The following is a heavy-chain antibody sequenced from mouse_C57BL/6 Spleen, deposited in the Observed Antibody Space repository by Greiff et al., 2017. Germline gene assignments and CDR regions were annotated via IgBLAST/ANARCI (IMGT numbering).Heavy chain of an antibody. J-gene: IGHJ1*03. CDR1: GYTFTSYW. Sequence: QVQLQQSGAELVKPGASVKFSCKASGYTFTSYWMHWVKQRPGQGLEWIGMIHPNSGSTNYNEKFKSKATLTVDKSSSTAYMQLSSLTSEDSAVYYCASPNGYYGYFDVWGTGTTVTVSS. CDR2: IHPNSGST. CDR3: ASPNGYYGYFDV. D-gene: IGHD2-2*01. V-gene: IGHV1-64*01.